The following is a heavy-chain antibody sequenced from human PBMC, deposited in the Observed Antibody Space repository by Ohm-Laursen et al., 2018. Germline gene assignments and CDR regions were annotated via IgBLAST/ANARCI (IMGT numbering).Heavy chain of an antibody. CDR2: TSSSGSTI. J-gene: IGHJ6*02. D-gene: IGHD3-3*01. CDR1: GFTFSSYE. CDR3: ARGAYYDFWSGYYPLYYYYGMDV. V-gene: IGHV3-48*03. Sequence: SLRLSCAASGFTFSSYEMNWVRQAPGKGLEWVSYTSSSGSTIYYADSVKGRFTISRDNAKNSLYLQMNSLRAEDTAVYYCARGAYYDFWSGYYPLYYYYGMDVWGQGTTVTVSS.